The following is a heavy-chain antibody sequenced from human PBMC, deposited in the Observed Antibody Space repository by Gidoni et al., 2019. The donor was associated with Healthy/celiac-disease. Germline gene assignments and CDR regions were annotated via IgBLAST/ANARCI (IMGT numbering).Heavy chain of an antibody. CDR3: ARLNCSGGSCLHYYYYYGMDV. J-gene: IGHJ6*02. V-gene: IGHV1-69*09. CDR1: GGTFSSYA. D-gene: IGHD2-15*01. Sequence: QVQLVQSGAEVKKPGSSVKVSCKASGGTFSSYALSWVRQAPGQGLEWMGRIIPILGIANYAQKFQGRVTITADKSTSTAYMELSSLRSEDTAVYYCARLNCSGGSCLHYYYYYGMDVWGQGTTVTVSS. CDR2: IIPILGIA.